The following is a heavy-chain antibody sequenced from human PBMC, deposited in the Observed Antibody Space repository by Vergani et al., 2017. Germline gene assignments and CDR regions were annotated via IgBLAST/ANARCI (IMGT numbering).Heavy chain of an antibody. CDR3: ARDSSGWNGGDY. Sequence: EVQLVESGGGLVQPGGSLRLSCAASGFTVSSNYMRWVRQAPGKGLEGVSIIYSGGSTYYAASVKGRFTISRDNSKNTLYLQMNSLRAEDTAVYYCARDSSGWNGGDYWGQGTLVTVSS. CDR1: GFTVSSNY. D-gene: IGHD6-19*01. CDR2: IYSGGST. V-gene: IGHV3-66*02. J-gene: IGHJ4*02.